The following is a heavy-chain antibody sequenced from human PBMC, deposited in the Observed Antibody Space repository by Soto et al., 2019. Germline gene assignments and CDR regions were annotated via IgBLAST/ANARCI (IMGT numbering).Heavy chain of an antibody. Sequence: EVQLVESEGGLVQRGGSLRLSCAASGFTFNYYWMHWVRQAPGQGLVWVSHIHSDGSTTTYADSVKGRFTISRDNAKNTLYLKMNSLTAEGTAVYYCVRGDKGGFDLWGQGTTVTVSS. CDR3: VRGDKGGFDL. CDR2: IHSDGSTT. V-gene: IGHV3-74*01. D-gene: IGHD2-21*02. J-gene: IGHJ3*01. CDR1: GFTFNYYW.